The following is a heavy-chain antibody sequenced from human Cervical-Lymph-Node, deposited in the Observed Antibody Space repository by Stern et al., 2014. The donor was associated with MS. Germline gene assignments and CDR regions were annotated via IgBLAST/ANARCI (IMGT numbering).Heavy chain of an antibody. Sequence: QLQLQESGPGLVKPSGTLSLTCAVSGGSISSSNWWSWVRQPPGKGLQWIGEIYHSGSTNHNPSPKSRVTIFLHQSKKQFALKLRSVTAADTAVYYCATGPRIYGMGVWGQGTTVTVSS. J-gene: IGHJ6*02. CDR2: IYHSGST. CDR3: ATGPRIYGMGV. CDR1: GGSISSSNW. V-gene: IGHV4-4*02.